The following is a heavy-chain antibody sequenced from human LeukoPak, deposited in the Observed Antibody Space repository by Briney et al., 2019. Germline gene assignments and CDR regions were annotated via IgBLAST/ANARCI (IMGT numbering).Heavy chain of an antibody. CDR3: AREGSSGWYLGAFDI. CDR1: GYTFSAYY. CDR2: INPNSGGT. J-gene: IGHJ3*02. V-gene: IGHV1-2*02. Sequence: ASVKVSCKASGYTFSAYYMHWVRQAPGQGLEWMGWINPNSGGTNYAQKFQGRVTMTRDTSISTAYMELSRLRSDDTAVYYCAREGSSGWYLGAFDIWGQGTMVTVSS. D-gene: IGHD6-19*01.